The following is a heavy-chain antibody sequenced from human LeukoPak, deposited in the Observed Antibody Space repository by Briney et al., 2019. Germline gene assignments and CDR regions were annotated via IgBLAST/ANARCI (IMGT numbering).Heavy chain of an antibody. J-gene: IGHJ5*02. Sequence: SVKVSCKASGGTFSSYAISWVRQAPGQGLEWMGGIIPIFGTANYAQKFQGRVTITADESTSTAYMELSSLRSEDTAVYYCARCNGDYEGRNWFDPWGQGTLVTVS. CDR3: ARCNGDYEGRNWFDP. D-gene: IGHD4-17*01. CDR1: GGTFSSYA. CDR2: IIPIFGTA. V-gene: IGHV1-69*13.